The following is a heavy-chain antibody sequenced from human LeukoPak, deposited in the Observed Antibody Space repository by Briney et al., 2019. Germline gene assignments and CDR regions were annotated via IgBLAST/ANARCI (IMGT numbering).Heavy chain of an antibody. V-gene: IGHV3-23*01. CDR2: ISGSGGST. CDR3: AKSTMIVVVLFDY. J-gene: IGHJ4*02. CDR1: GFTFSSYA. Sequence: GGPLRLSCAASGFTFSSYAMSWVRQAPGKGLEWVSAISGSGGSTYYADSVKGRFTISRDNSKNTLYLQMNSLRAEDTAVYYCAKSTMIVVVLFDYWGQGTLVTDSS. D-gene: IGHD3-22*01.